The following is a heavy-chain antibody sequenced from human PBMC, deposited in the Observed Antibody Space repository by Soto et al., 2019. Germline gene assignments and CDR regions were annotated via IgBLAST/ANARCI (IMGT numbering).Heavy chain of an antibody. CDR1: GFTFTTFG. Sequence: QVQLVESGGGVVQPGGSLRLSCTASGFTFTTFGIHWVRQAPGKGLERVALISYDGHNKYYSESVKGRFTISRDNYKNTLSLQMNSLRVEDTAVYYCGKDLQAYGDYNYNYDGMDVLGQGTTVSVSS. V-gene: IGHV3-30*18. D-gene: IGHD4-17*01. CDR2: ISYDGHNK. J-gene: IGHJ6*02. CDR3: GKDLQAYGDYNYNYDGMDV.